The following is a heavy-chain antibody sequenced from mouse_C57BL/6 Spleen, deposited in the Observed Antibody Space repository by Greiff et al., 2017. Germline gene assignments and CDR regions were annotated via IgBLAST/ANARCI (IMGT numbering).Heavy chain of an antibody. Sequence: QVQLQQPGAELVKPGASVKLSCKASGYTFSSYWMHWVKQRPGQGLEWIGMIHPNSGSTNYNEKFKSKDTLTVDKSTSTAYMQLSSLTSEDSAVYYGARSGYYGSSLGYVDYWGQGTTLTVSS. CDR3: ARSGYYGSSLGYVDY. CDR2: IHPNSGST. J-gene: IGHJ2*01. V-gene: IGHV1-64*01. D-gene: IGHD1-1*01. CDR1: GYTFSSYW.